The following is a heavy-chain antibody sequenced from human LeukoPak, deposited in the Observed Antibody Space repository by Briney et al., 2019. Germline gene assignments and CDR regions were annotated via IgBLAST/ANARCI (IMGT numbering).Heavy chain of an antibody. J-gene: IGHJ2*01. CDR1: GGSFSGYY. D-gene: IGHD2-15*01. CDR3: ARGGRSLVAAQFDL. V-gene: IGHV4-34*01. CDR2: INHSGST. Sequence: SETLSLTCAVYGGSFSGYYWSWIRQPPGKGLEWIGEINHSGSTNYNPSLKSRVTISVDTSKNQFSLKLSSVTAVDTAVYYCARGGRSLVAAQFDLWGRGTLVTVSS.